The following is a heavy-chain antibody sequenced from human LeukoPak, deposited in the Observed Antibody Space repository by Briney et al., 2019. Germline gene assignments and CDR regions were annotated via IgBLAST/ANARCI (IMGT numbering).Heavy chain of an antibody. CDR2: ISVSSSSL. Sequence: WGSLRLSCAASGFTLSSFSMNWVSQAPGKGLEWVSSISVSSSSLYYADSVKGRFTISRDNAKNSLYLQMNSLKAEDTAVYYCTRDFTSLVVVPAATPYAFDIWGQGTMVTVSS. D-gene: IGHD2-2*02. J-gene: IGHJ3*02. CDR3: TRDFTSLVVVPAATPYAFDI. V-gene: IGHV3-21*03. CDR1: GFTLSSFS.